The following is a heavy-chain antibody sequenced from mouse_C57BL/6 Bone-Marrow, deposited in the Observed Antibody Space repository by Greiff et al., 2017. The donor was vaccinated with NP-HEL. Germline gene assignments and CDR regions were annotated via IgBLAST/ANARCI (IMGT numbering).Heavy chain of an antibody. V-gene: IGHV1-81*01. CDR3: ARGWYYAMDY. D-gene: IGHD3-3*01. Sequence: VKLMESGAELARPGASVKLSCKASGYTFTSYGISWVKQRTGQGLEWIGEIYPRSGNTYYNEKFKGKATLTADKSSSTAYMELRSLTSEDSAVYFCARGWYYAMDYWGQGTSVTVSS. J-gene: IGHJ4*01. CDR2: IYPRSGNT. CDR1: GYTFTSYG.